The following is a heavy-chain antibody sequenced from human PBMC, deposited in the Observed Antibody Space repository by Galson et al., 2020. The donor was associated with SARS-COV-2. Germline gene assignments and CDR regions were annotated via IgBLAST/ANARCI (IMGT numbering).Heavy chain of an antibody. J-gene: IGHJ4*02. CDR1: GGSISSGGYY. CDR2: IYYSGST. D-gene: IGHD3-3*01. V-gene: IGHV4-31*03. CDR3: ARGLTIFGVVSNFDY. Sequence: SQTLSLTCTVSGGSISSGGYYWSWIRQHPGKGLEWIGYIYYSGSTYYNPSLKSRVTISVDTSKNQFSLKLSSVTAADTAVYYCARGLTIFGVVSNFDYWGQGTLVTVSS.